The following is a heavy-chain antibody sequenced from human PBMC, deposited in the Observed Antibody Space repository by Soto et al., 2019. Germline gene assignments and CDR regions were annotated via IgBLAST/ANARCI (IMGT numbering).Heavy chain of an antibody. CDR3: ARDYNHYDSSGPIPRWFAP. J-gene: IGHJ5*02. CDR2: INAGNGNT. CDR1: GYTFTSYA. D-gene: IGHD3-22*01. Sequence: ASVKVSCKASGYTFTSYAMHWVRQAPGQRLEWMGWINAGNGNTKYSQKFQGRVTITRDTSASTAYMELSSLRSEDTAVYYCARDYNHYDSSGPIPRWFAPRGQRTLVTVSP. V-gene: IGHV1-3*01.